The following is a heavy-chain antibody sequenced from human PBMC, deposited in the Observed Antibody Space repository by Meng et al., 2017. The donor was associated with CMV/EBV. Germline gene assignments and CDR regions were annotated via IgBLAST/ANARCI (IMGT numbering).Heavy chain of an antibody. Sequence: QVQLPELGPGLATPPQTLSLTCTVSGGSISSGDYYWSWIRQPPGKGLEWIGYIYYSGSTYYNPSLKSRVTISVDTSKNQFSLKLSSVTAADTAVYYCARVGRTSCYDYWGQGTLVTVSS. V-gene: IGHV4-30-4*08. CDR3: ARVGRTSCYDY. D-gene: IGHD2-2*01. CDR2: IYYSGST. J-gene: IGHJ4*02. CDR1: GGSISSGDYY.